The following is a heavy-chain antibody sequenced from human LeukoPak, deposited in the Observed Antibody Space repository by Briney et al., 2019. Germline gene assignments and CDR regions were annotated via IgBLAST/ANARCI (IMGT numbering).Heavy chain of an antibody. D-gene: IGHD2-2*01. Sequence: SETLSLTCTVSGGSISSYYWSWIRQPAGKGLEWIGRIYTSGSTNYNLSLKSRVTMSVDTSKNQFSLKLSSVTAADTAVYYCAREFYCSSTSCPDPDYYYYYGMDVWGQGTTVTVSS. CDR1: GGSISSYY. CDR3: AREFYCSSTSCPDPDYYYYYGMDV. V-gene: IGHV4-4*07. CDR2: IYTSGST. J-gene: IGHJ6*02.